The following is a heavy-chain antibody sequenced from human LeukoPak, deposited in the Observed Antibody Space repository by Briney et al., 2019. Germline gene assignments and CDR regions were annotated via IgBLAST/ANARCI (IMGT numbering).Heavy chain of an antibody. Sequence: ASVKVSCKASGYTFTSYNIHWVRQAPGKGLEWMGVIKPSGGGTNYARNFQGRVTMTGHTSTSTVYLELSSLRSEDTAVYFCATKYVVLDAFDIWGQGTLVNVSS. J-gene: IGHJ3*02. V-gene: IGHV1-46*01. CDR3: ATKYVVLDAFDI. D-gene: IGHD3-10*02. CDR1: GYTFTSYN. CDR2: IKPSGGGT.